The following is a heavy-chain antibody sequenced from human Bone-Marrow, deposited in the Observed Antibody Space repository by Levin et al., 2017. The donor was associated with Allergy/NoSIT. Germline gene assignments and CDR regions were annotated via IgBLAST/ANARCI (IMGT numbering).Heavy chain of an antibody. D-gene: IGHD3-3*01. CDR1: GYTFTSYY. CDR3: ARGEYYDFWSGYYRRDAFDI. Sequence: ASVKVSCKASGYTFTSYYMHWVRQAPGQGLEWMGIINPSGGSTSYAQKFQGRVTMTRDTSTSTVYMELSSLRSEDTAVYYCARGEYYDFWSGYYRRDAFDIWGQGTMVTVSS. CDR2: INPSGGST. V-gene: IGHV1-46*01. J-gene: IGHJ3*02.